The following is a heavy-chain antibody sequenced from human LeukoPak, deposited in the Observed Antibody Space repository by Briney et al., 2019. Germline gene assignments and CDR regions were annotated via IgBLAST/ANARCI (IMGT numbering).Heavy chain of an antibody. Sequence: GGSLRLSCAASGFTFSSYSMNWVRQAPGKGLEWVTVIWYDGSNKYYADSVKGRFTISRDNSKNTLYLQMNSLRAEDTAVYYCARDRKSSSWYGATFDYWGQGTLVTVSS. CDR3: ARDRKSSSWYGATFDY. J-gene: IGHJ4*02. D-gene: IGHD6-13*01. CDR1: GFTFSSYS. CDR2: IWYDGSNK. V-gene: IGHV3-33*08.